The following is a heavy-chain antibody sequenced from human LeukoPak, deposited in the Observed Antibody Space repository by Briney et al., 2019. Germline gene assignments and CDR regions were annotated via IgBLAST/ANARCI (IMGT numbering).Heavy chain of an antibody. J-gene: IGHJ4*02. Sequence: GGSLRLSCAASGFTFSSYSMNWVRQAPGKGLEWVSSISSSSSYIYYADSVKGQFTISRDNAKNSLYLQMNSLRAEDTAVYYCAREAEQWPGRGVDYWGQGTLVTVSS. CDR2: ISSSSSYI. CDR1: GFTFSSYS. D-gene: IGHD6-19*01. V-gene: IGHV3-21*01. CDR3: AREAEQWPGRGVDY.